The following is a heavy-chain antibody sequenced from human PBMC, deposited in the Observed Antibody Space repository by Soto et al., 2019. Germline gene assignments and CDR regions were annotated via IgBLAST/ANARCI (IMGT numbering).Heavy chain of an antibody. CDR2: ISGSGSTI. Sequence: VGSLRLSCAASGFTFNNYEMNWVRQAPGKGLEWVSYISGSGSTIYYADSVKGRFTISRDNAKNSLYLQMNSLRVEDTAVYYCARDTGGYCSSTSCHGMDVWGQGTTVTVSS. CDR1: GFTFNNYE. D-gene: IGHD2-2*01. J-gene: IGHJ6*02. CDR3: ARDTGGYCSSTSCHGMDV. V-gene: IGHV3-48*03.